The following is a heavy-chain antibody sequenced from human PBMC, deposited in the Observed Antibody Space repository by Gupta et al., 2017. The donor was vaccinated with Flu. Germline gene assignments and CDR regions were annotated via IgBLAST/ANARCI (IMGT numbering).Heavy chain of an antibody. J-gene: IGHJ4*02. V-gene: IGHV3-73*02. CDR3: TRLGVGAKG. Sequence: EVQLVESGGGLVQPGGSLKLSCAASGFTFSGSAMHWVRQASGKGLEWVGRIRSKANSYATAYAASVKGRFTISRDDSKNTAYLQMNSLKTEDTAVYYCTRLGVGAKGWGQGTLVTVSS. CDR1: GFTFSGSA. D-gene: IGHD1-26*01. CDR2: IRSKANSYAT.